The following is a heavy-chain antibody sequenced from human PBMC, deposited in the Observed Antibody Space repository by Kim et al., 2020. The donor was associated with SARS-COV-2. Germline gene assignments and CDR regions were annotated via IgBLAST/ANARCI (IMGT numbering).Heavy chain of an antibody. CDR3: AREAVITMVRGEGTAFDI. CDR2: INTNTGNP. CDR1: GYTFTSYA. D-gene: IGHD3-10*01. Sequence: ASVKVSCKPSGYTFTSYAMNWVRQAPGQGLEWMGWINTNTGNPTYAQGFTGRFVFSLDTSVSTAYLQISSLKAEDTAVYYCAREAVITMVRGEGTAFDIWGQGTMVTVSS. V-gene: IGHV7-4-1*02. J-gene: IGHJ3*02.